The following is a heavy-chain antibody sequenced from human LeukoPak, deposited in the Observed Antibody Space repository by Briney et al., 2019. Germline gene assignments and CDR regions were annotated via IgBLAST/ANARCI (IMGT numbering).Heavy chain of an antibody. Sequence: ASVKVSCKASGYTFTSYDINWVRQATGQGLEWMGWMNPNSGNTGYAQKFQGRVTMTRNTSISTAYVELSSLRSEDTAVYYCARVKMGWQQLPYYWGQGTLVTVSS. CDR3: ARVKMGWQQLPYY. CDR1: GYTFTSYD. D-gene: IGHD6-13*01. J-gene: IGHJ4*02. CDR2: MNPNSGNT. V-gene: IGHV1-8*01.